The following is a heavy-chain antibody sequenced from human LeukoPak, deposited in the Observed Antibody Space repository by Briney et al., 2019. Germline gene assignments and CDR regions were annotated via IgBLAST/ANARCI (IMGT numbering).Heavy chain of an antibody. V-gene: IGHV3-49*04. Sequence: GRSLRLSCSVSGFSFSDYAMNWVRQAPGKGLEWVAFIRGKAYDETTDYAASVKGRFSISRDEFDSIAYLQMNSLKSEDTAVYYCARGSDSNFGARDGFDYWGQGTLVTVSS. CDR2: IRGKAYDETT. CDR1: GFSFSDYA. CDR3: ARGSDSNFGARDGFDY. D-gene: IGHD3-16*01. J-gene: IGHJ4*02.